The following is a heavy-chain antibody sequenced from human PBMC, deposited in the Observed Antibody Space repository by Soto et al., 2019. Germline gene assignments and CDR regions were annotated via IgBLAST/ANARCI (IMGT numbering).Heavy chain of an antibody. D-gene: IGHD3-3*01. Sequence: VGSLRLSCAASGFTFSSYSMNWVRQAPGKGLEWVSSISSSSSYIYYADSVKGRFTISRDNAKNSLYLQMNSLRAEDTAVYYCARDPEGDYYDFWSGYYTVLRYMDVWGKGTTVTVSS. CDR1: GFTFSSYS. CDR2: ISSSSSYI. CDR3: ARDPEGDYYDFWSGYYTVLRYMDV. V-gene: IGHV3-21*01. J-gene: IGHJ6*03.